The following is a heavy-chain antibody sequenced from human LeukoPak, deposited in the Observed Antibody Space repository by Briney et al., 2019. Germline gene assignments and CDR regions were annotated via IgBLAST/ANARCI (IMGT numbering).Heavy chain of an antibody. CDR1: GYSFTSYW. D-gene: IGHD2-15*01. V-gene: IGHV5-51*01. CDR2: IYPGDSDT. Sequence: HGESLKISCKGSGYSFTSYWIGWVRQMPGKGQEWMGIIYPGDSDTRYSPSFQGQVAISADKSISTAYLQWSSLKASDTAMYYCARLVVVAATCWFDPWGQGTLVTVSS. J-gene: IGHJ5*02. CDR3: ARLVVVAATCWFDP.